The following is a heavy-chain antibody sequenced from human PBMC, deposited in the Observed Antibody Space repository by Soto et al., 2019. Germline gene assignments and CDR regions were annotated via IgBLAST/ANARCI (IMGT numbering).Heavy chain of an antibody. J-gene: IGHJ4*02. CDR3: TTVSYYYDSSGYYSIDY. V-gene: IGHV3-15*01. CDR1: GFTFSNAR. CDR2: IKSKTDGGTT. D-gene: IGHD3-22*01. Sequence: PGGSLRLSCAASGFTFSNARMSWVRQAPGKGLEWVGRIKSKTDGGTTDYAAPVKGRFTISRDDSKNTLYLQMNSLKTEDTAVYYCTTVSYYYDSSGYYSIDYWGQGTLVTVSS.